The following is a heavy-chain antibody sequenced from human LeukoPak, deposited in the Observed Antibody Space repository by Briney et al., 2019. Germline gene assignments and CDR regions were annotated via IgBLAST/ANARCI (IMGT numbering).Heavy chain of an antibody. D-gene: IGHD2-2*01. CDR2: ISSSSSTI. Sequence: PGRSLRLSCAASGFTFSSYSMNWVRQAPGKGLEWVSYISSSSSTIYYADSVKGRFTISRDNAKNSLYLQMNSLRAEDTAVYYCARGVPNQLLSAEYFQHWGQGTLVTVSS. CDR3: ARGVPNQLLSAEYFQH. V-gene: IGHV3-48*04. J-gene: IGHJ1*01. CDR1: GFTFSSYS.